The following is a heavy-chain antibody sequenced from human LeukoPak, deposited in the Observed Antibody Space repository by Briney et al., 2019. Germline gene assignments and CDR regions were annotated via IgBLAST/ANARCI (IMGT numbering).Heavy chain of an antibody. CDR2: IYYSGST. CDR1: GGSISSYY. D-gene: IGHD6-19*01. J-gene: IGHJ4*02. CDR3: ARGSGWNDY. V-gene: IGHV4-59*01. Sequence: SETLSLTCTVSGGSISSYYWSWIRQPPGKGLEWIGYIYYSGSTNYNPSLKSRVTISVDTSKNQFSLKLSSVTAADTAVYYCARGSGWNDYWGQGTLVTVSS.